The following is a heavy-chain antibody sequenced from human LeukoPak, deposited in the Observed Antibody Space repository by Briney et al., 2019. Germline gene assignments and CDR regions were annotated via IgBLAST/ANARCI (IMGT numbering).Heavy chain of an antibody. CDR1: GYTVTSYD. Sequence: GASVKVSCKASGYTVTSYDINWVRQATGQGLEWMGWMNPNSGNTGYAQKFQGRVTMTRNTSISTAYMELSSLRSEDTAVYYCARGPGPGTVAAAGSYIWGQGTLVTVSS. J-gene: IGHJ4*02. V-gene: IGHV1-8*01. CDR2: MNPNSGNT. D-gene: IGHD6-13*01. CDR3: ARGPGPGTVAAAGSYI.